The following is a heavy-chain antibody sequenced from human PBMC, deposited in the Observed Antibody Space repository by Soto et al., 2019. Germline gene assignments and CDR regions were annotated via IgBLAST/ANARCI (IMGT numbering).Heavy chain of an antibody. J-gene: IGHJ2*01. CDR1: GGSISSSSYY. CDR3: ARHGGGYCSSTSCYDGILRWYF. V-gene: IGHV4-39*01. D-gene: IGHD2-2*01. Sequence: SETLSLTCTVSGGSISSSSYYWGWIRQPPGKGLEWIGSIYYSGSTYYNPSLKSRVTISVDTSKNQFSLRLSSVTAADTAVYYCARHGGGYCSSTSCYDGILRWYF. CDR2: IYYSGST.